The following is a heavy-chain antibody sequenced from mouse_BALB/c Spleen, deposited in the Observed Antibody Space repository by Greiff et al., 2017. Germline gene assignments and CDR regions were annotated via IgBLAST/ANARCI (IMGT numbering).Heavy chain of an antibody. CDR3: ARFGNYGPFDY. Sequence: EVKLVESGPGLVKPSQSLSLTCTVTGYSITSDYAWNWIRQFPGNKLEWMGYISYSGSTSYNPSLKSRISITRDTSKNQFFLQLNSVTTEDTATYYCARFGNYGPFDYWGQGTTLTVSS. CDR2: ISYSGST. V-gene: IGHV3-2*02. J-gene: IGHJ2*01. CDR1: GYSITSDYA. D-gene: IGHD2-1*01.